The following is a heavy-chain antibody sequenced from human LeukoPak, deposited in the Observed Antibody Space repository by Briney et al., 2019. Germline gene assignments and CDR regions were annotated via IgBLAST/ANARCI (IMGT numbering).Heavy chain of an antibody. CDR2: ISAYNGNT. Sequence: ASVKVSCKASGYTFTSYGISWVRQAPGQGLEWMGWISAYNGNTNYAQKLQGRVTMTTDTSTSTAYMELRSLRSDDTAVYYCARGSRVTTHADTFDCWGQGTLVTVSS. D-gene: IGHD4-17*01. CDR1: GYTFTSYG. J-gene: IGHJ4*02. CDR3: ARGSRVTTHADTFDC. V-gene: IGHV1-18*01.